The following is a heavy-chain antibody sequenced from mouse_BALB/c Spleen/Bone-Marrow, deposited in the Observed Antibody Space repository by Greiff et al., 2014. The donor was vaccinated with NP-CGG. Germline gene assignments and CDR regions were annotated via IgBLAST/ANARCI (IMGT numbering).Heavy chain of an antibody. J-gene: IGHJ2*01. CDR3: AILSPHPEFDY. V-gene: IGHV1-67*01. D-gene: IGHD6-2*01. Sequence: VQLQQSGPEVVRPGVSVKTSCKGSGYTFTDYPMHWVKQSHAKSLEWIGLINTYNGNTNYNQKFKGKATMTVDKSSSTAYMGLARLTSDDSSIYYCAILSPHPEFDYWGQGTTLTVSS. CDR2: INTYNGNT. CDR1: GYTFTDYP.